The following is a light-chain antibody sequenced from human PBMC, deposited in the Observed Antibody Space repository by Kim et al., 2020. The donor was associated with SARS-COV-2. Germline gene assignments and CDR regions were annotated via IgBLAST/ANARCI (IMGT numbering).Light chain of an antibody. CDR2: YDS. CDR3: QVWDSSSDHPV. V-gene: IGLV3-21*04. CDR1: SIGSES. J-gene: IGLJ3*02. Sequence: PGKTGKITCGGNSIGSESVHWYQQKPGQAPVLVIYYDSDRTSGIPERFSGSNSGNTATLTISRVEAGDEADYYCQVWDSSSDHPVFGGGTQLTVL.